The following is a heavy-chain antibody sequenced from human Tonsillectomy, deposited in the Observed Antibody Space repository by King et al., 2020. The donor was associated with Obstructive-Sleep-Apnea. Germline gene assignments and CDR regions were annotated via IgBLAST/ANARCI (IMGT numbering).Heavy chain of an antibody. CDR1: GDATSDNY. D-gene: IGHD2-15*01. J-gene: IGHJ4*02. Sequence: QLQESGPGLVKPSETLSLTCTVSGDATSDNYWSWIRQTAGKRLEWIGRIFSNGFTNYNPSLKSRVSMSIDTSKRQFSLTLTSVTAADTAAYYCVRRDINSHDHWARGTLVTVSS. CDR2: IFSNGFT. CDR3: VRRDINSHDH. V-gene: IGHV4-4*07.